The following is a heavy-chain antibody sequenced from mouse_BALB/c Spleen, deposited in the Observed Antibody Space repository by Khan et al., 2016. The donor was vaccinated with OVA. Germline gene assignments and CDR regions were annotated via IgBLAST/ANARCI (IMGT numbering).Heavy chain of an antibody. D-gene: IGHD3-2*01. J-gene: IGHJ3*01. CDR3: TGGRAY. CDR1: GYSITSDYA. Sequence: EVQLQESGPGLVKPSQSLSLTCTVTGYSITSDYAWNWIRQFPGNKLEWMGYISYSGSTSYTPSLNSRISITRDTSKNQLFLQLNSVTTEDTATYYWTGGRAYWGQGTLVTVSA. V-gene: IGHV3-2*02. CDR2: ISYSGST.